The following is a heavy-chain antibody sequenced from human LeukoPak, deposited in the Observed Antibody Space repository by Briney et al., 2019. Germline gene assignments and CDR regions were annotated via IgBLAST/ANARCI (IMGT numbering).Heavy chain of an antibody. Sequence: ESGPTLVNPTQTLTLTGTFFGFSLSTTGVGVGWIRQPPGKALEWLALIYWDDDKRYSPSLKSRLTITKDTSKNQVVLTMTNMDPVDTATYYCAHHMPLGYVFDYWGQGTLVTVSS. CDR1: GFSLSTTGVG. D-gene: IGHD5-18*01. J-gene: IGHJ4*02. CDR2: IYWDDDK. CDR3: AHHMPLGYVFDY. V-gene: IGHV2-5*02.